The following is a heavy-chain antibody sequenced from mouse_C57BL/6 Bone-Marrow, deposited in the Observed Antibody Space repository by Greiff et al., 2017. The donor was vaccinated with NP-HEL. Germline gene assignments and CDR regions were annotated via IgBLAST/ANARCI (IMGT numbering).Heavy chain of an antibody. CDR1: GFSLTSYG. CDR3: ARNGGPMDY. V-gene: IGHV2-2*01. J-gene: IGHJ4*01. CDR2: IWSGGST. Sequence: QVQLKESGPGLVQPSQRLSITCTVSGFSLTSYGVHWVRQSPGTGLWWLGVIWSGGSTDYNAAFISRLSIREDNSKSQVFFKMNSLQADDTAIYYCARNGGPMDYWGQGTSVTVSA.